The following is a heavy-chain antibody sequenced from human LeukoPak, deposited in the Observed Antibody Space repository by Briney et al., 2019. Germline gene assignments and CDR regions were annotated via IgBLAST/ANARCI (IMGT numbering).Heavy chain of an antibody. Sequence: PSEALSLTCTVSGGSISSSSYYWGWIRQPPGKGLEWIGSIYYSGSTYYNPSLKSRVTISVDTSKNQFSLKLSSVTAADTAVYYCARESTYYYGSGSSNWGQGTLVTVSS. V-gene: IGHV4-39*07. D-gene: IGHD3-10*01. CDR1: GGSISSSSYY. J-gene: IGHJ4*02. CDR3: ARESTYYYGSGSSN. CDR2: IYYSGST.